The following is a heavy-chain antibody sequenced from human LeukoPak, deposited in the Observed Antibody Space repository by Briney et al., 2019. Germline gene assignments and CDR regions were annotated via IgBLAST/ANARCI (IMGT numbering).Heavy chain of an antibody. Sequence: PSETLSLTCAVYGGSFSGCYWSWIRQPPGKGLEWIGEINHSGSTNYNPSLKSRVTISVDTSKNQFSLKLSSVTAADTAVYYCARALSGSYSMGTWFDPWGQGTLVTVSS. CDR3: ARALSGSYSMGTWFDP. CDR2: INHSGST. J-gene: IGHJ5*02. CDR1: GGSFSGCY. V-gene: IGHV4-34*01. D-gene: IGHD1-26*01.